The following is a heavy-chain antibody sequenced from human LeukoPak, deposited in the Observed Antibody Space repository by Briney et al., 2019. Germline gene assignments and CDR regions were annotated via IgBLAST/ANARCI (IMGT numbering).Heavy chain of an antibody. CDR3: ARVVVVAAILDY. V-gene: IGHV4-34*01. CDR1: GGSFSGYY. Sequence: SETLSLTCAVYGGSFSGYYWSWIRQPPGKGLEWIGEINHSGSTNYNPSLKSRVTISVDTSKNQFSLKLSSVTAADTAVYYCARVVVVAAILDYWGQGTLVTVSS. D-gene: IGHD2-15*01. CDR2: INHSGST. J-gene: IGHJ4*02.